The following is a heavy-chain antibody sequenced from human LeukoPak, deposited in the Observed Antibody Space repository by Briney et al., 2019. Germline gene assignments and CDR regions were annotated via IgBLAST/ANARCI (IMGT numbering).Heavy chain of an antibody. CDR2: IYYSGSA. CDR3: ARPSPYCTSITCYLDY. D-gene: IGHD2-2*01. Sequence: SETLSLTCTVSGDSISNYYWSWIRQPPGKGLEWIGYIYYSGSANYNPSLKSRVTISVDTSKNQFSLKLSSVTAADTAVYYCARPSPYCTSITCYLDYWGQGTLVTVSS. CDR1: GDSISNYY. J-gene: IGHJ4*02. V-gene: IGHV4-59*08.